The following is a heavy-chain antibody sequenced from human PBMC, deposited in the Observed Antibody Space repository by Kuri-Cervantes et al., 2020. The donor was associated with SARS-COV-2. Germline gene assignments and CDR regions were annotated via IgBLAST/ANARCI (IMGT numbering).Heavy chain of an antibody. V-gene: IGHV3-11*04. CDR3: ARGLRMGKSLDY. J-gene: IGHJ4*02. CDR2: IGTSGSTK. Sequence: GESLKISCAASGFTVSGNYISWVRQAPGKGLEWVSNIGTSGSTKYYADSVKGRFTISRDNAKNSLYLQMSSLRAEDTAVYYCARGLRMGKSLDYWGQGTLVTVSS. D-gene: IGHD7-27*01. CDR1: GFTVSGNY.